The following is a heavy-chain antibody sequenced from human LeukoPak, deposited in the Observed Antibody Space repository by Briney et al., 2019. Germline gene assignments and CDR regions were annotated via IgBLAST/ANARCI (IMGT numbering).Heavy chain of an antibody. Sequence: XESLKISCKGSGYSFTSYWIGWVRQMPGKGLEWMGIIYPGDSDTRYSPSFQGQVTISADKSISTAYLQWSSLKASDTAMYYCATYIVGATTDFDYWGQGTLVTVSS. D-gene: IGHD1-26*01. CDR1: GYSFTSYW. J-gene: IGHJ4*02. CDR3: ATYIVGATTDFDY. CDR2: IYPGDSDT. V-gene: IGHV5-51*01.